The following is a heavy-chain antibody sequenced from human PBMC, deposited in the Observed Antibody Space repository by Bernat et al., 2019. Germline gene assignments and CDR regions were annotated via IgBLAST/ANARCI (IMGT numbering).Heavy chain of an antibody. CDR2: IKQDGSEK. CDR1: GFTFSSYW. CDR3: ARVGYSSGWFQHYFDY. V-gene: IGHV3-7*03. D-gene: IGHD6-19*01. J-gene: IGHJ4*02. Sequence: EVQLVESGGGLVQPGGSLRLSRAASGFTFSSYWMSWVRQAPGKGLEWVANIKQDGSEKYYVDSVKGRFTISRDNAKNSLYLQMNSLRAEDTAVYYCARVGYSSGWFQHYFDYWGQGTLVTVSS.